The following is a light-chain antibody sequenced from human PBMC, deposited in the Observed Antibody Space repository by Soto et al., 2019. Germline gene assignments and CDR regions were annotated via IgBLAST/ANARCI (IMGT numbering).Light chain of an antibody. J-gene: IGKJ2*01. V-gene: IGKV1-5*03. Sequence: DIPMTQSPSTLSASVGDRVTITCRASQSISSWLAWYQQKPGKAPKLLIYKASSLESGVPSRFSGSGSGTEFTLTISSLQPDDFATYYCQQYHSSSYTFGQGTKLEIK. CDR1: QSISSW. CDR2: KAS. CDR3: QQYHSSSYT.